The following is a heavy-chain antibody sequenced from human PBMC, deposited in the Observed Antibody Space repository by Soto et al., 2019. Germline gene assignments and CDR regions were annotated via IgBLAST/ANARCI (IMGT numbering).Heavy chain of an antibody. D-gene: IGHD6-13*01. Sequence: GGSLRLSCAASGFTFGGSAMHWVRQASGKGLEWVGRIRSKANSYATAYAASVKGRFTISRDDSKNTAYLQMNSLKTEDTAVYYCTSLGYSSSWYYFDYWGQGTLVTVSS. CDR3: TSLGYSSSWYYFDY. V-gene: IGHV3-73*01. CDR2: IRSKANSYAT. CDR1: GFTFGGSA. J-gene: IGHJ4*02.